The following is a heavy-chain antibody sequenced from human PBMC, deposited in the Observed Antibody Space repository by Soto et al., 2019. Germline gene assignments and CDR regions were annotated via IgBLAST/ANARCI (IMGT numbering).Heavy chain of an antibody. CDR2: IYPGDSDT. CDR1: GYSFTSYW. V-gene: IGHV5-51*01. Sequence: PGESLKISCKGSGYSFTSYWIGWVRQMPGKGLEWMGIIYPGDSDTRYGPSFQGQVTISADKSISTAYLQWSSLKASDTAMYYCARQGKWEPDYYYYGMDVWGQGTTVTVSS. CDR3: ARQGKWEPDYYYYGMDV. D-gene: IGHD1-26*01. J-gene: IGHJ6*02.